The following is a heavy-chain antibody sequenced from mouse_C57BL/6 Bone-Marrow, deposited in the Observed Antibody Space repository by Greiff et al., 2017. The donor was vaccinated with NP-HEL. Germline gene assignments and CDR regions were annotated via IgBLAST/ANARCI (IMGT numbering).Heavy chain of an antibody. CDR3: ARRGSSYGWYFDV. Sequence: QVQLQQPGAELVKPGASVKLSCKASGYTFTSYWMHWVKQRPGQGLEWIGMINPNSGSTNYNEKFKSKATLTVDKSSSTAYMQRSSLTSEDSAVYYCARRGSSYGWYFDVWGTGTTVTVSS. J-gene: IGHJ1*03. CDR2: INPNSGST. D-gene: IGHD1-1*01. CDR1: GYTFTSYW. V-gene: IGHV1-64*01.